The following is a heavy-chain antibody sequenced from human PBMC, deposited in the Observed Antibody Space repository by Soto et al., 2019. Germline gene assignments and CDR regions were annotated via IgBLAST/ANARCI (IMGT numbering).Heavy chain of an antibody. J-gene: IGHJ3*02. Sequence: SETLSLTCTVSGGSISSGGYYWSWIRQHPGKGLEWIGYIYYSGSTYYNPSLKSRVTISVDTSKNQFSLKLSSVTAADTAVYYCAREVFQVFDLPDDSSGYAFDIWGQGTMVTVSS. CDR2: IYYSGST. V-gene: IGHV4-31*03. D-gene: IGHD3-22*01. CDR1: GGSISSGGYY. CDR3: AREVFQVFDLPDDSSGYAFDI.